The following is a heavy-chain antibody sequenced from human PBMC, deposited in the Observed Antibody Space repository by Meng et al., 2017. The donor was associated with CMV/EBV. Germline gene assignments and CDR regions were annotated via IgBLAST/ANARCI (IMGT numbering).Heavy chain of an antibody. Sequence: QVQLQEAGPGLVKPSEPLSLTCHVSGSCISSYYWSWIRKPAGKGLEWIGRIYTSGSTNYNPSLKSRVTMSVDTSKNQFSLKLSSVTAADTAVYYCARGPEVDYGDYVGLDYWGQGTLVTVSS. CDR3: ARGPEVDYGDYVGLDY. V-gene: IGHV4-4*07. CDR2: IYTSGST. J-gene: IGHJ4*02. CDR1: GSCISSYY. D-gene: IGHD4-17*01.